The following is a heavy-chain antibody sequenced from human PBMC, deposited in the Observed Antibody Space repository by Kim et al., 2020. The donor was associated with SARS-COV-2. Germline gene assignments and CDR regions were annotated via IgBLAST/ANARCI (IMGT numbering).Heavy chain of an antibody. D-gene: IGHD2-15*01. J-gene: IGHJ6*02. CDR2: INTNTGNP. V-gene: IGHV7-4-1*02. CDR3: ARGGMGYCSGGSCYSHNYGMDG. CDR1: GYTFSNYA. Sequence: ASVKVSCKASGYTFSNYAMNWVRQAPGQGLEWMGWINTNTGNPTYAQGFTGRFVFSLDTSVSTAYLQISSLKAEDTAVYYCARGGMGYCSGGSCYSHNYGMDGWGQGTTVTVSS.